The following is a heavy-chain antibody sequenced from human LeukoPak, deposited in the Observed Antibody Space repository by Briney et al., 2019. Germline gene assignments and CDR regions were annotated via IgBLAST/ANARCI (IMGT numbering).Heavy chain of an antibody. CDR3: AKGGEPVGGSYYFDY. D-gene: IGHD3-10*01. V-gene: IGHV3-23*01. CDR1: GFTFSSYA. CDR2: ISGSGGST. J-gene: IGHJ4*02. Sequence: GGSLRLSCAASGFTFSSYAMSWVRQAPGKGLEWVSAISGSGGSTYYADSVKGRFTISRDNSKNTLYLRMNSLRAEATAVYYCAKGGEPVGGSYYFDYWGQGTLVTVSS.